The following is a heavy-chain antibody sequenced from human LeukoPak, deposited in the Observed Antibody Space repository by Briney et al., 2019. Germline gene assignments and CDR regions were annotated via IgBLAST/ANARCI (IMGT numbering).Heavy chain of an antibody. CDR1: GGSITSYH. J-gene: IGHJ4*02. CDR2: INYSGTT. D-gene: IGHD1-14*01. CDR3: AKYIRDSGTYNFDY. Sequence: SETLSLTCTVSGGSITSYHWSWIRQSPGKGLEWIGYINYSGTTNYNPSLKSRATMSVDTSKNQFSLKLTSVTAADTALYYCAKYIRDSGTYNFDYWGQGILVTVSS. V-gene: IGHV4-59*01.